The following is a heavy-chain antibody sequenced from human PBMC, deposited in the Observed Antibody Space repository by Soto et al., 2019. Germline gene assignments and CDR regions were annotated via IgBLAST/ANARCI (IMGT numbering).Heavy chain of an antibody. V-gene: IGHV1-18*01. CDR3: ASDRVTIIVVVKGGDAFDI. D-gene: IGHD3-22*01. CDR2: ISAYNGNT. J-gene: IGHJ3*02. CDR1: GYTFTSYG. Sequence: QVQLVQSGAEVKKPGASVKVSCKASGYTFTSYGISWVRQAPGQGLEWMGWISAYNGNTNYAQKLQGRVTMTTDTSTRTADMERRSLRSDDTAVYYCASDRVTIIVVVKGGDAFDIWVKGTMVTVSS.